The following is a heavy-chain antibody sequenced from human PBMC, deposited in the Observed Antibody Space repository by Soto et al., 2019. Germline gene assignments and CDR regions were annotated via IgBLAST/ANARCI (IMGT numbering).Heavy chain of an antibody. V-gene: IGHV4-31*03. Sequence: VQLQESGPGLVKPSQTLSLTCTVSGGSISSGGYYWSWIRQHPGKGLEWIGYIYYSGSTYYNPSLKSRVTISVDTSKNQFSLKLSSVTAADTAVYYCARDQFFGNYYGMDVWGQGTTVTVSS. J-gene: IGHJ6*02. D-gene: IGHD3-16*01. CDR2: IYYSGST. CDR1: GGSISSGGYY. CDR3: ARDQFFGNYYGMDV.